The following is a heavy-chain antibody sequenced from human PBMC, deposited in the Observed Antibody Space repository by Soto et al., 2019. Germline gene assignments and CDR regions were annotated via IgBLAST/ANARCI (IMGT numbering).Heavy chain of an antibody. CDR1: GGSISSGGYY. Sequence: QVQLQESGPGLVKPSQTLSLTRTVSGGSISSGGYYWSWIRQHPGKGLEWIGYIYYSGSTYYNPSLKSRVTISVDTSRNQFSLKLSSVTAADTAVYYCARGDDITMIGWFDPWGQGTLVTVSS. CDR3: ARGDDITMIGWFDP. CDR2: IYYSGST. V-gene: IGHV4-31*03. J-gene: IGHJ5*02. D-gene: IGHD3-22*01.